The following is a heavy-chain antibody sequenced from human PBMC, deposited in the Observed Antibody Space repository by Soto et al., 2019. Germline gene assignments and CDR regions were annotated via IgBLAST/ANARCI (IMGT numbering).Heavy chain of an antibody. CDR2: INPSGTST. Sequence: QVQLVQSGAEVKKPGASVKVSCKASGYTFTSYYMHWVRQAPGQGLEWMGIINPSGTSTSYAQESQGRVTMTRDKSTSTVYMQLSSLRSEDTAVYYCAGGDTALVYGSYWGQGTLVTVSS. J-gene: IGHJ4*02. CDR3: AGGDTALVYGSY. CDR1: GYTFTSYY. V-gene: IGHV1-46*01. D-gene: IGHD5-18*01.